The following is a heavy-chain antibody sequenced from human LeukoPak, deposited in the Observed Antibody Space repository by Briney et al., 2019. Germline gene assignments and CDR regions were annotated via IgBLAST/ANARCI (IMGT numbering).Heavy chain of an antibody. CDR1: GFTFSSYW. CDR3: SNGIYSSSY. J-gene: IGHJ4*02. CDR2: IKQDGSEK. V-gene: IGHV3-7*01. Sequence: GGSLRLSCAASGFTFSSYWMSWVRQAPGKGLEWVANIKQDGSEKYYVDSVEGRFTISRDNAKNSLYLQMNNLRAEDTAVYYCSNGIYSSSYWSQGTLVTVSS. D-gene: IGHD6-6*01.